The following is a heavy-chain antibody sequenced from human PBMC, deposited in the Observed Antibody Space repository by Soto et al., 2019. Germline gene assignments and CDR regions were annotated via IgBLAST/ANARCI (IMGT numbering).Heavy chain of an antibody. CDR2: IKQDGSEK. CDR3: ARETYDFWSGYYYYFDY. Sequence: GGFLRLSCAAAGFTFISYWMSWVRQAPGKGLEWVTNIKQDGSEKYYVDSVKGRFTISRDNAKNSLYLQMNSLRAEDTAVYYCARETYDFWSGYYYYFDYWGQGTLVTVSS. V-gene: IGHV3-7*05. D-gene: IGHD3-3*01. CDR1: GFTFISYW. J-gene: IGHJ4*02.